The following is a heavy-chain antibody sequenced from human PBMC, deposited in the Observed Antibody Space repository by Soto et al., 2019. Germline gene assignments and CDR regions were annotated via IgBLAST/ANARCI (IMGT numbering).Heavy chain of an antibody. V-gene: IGHV3-21*01. CDR1: GFTFSAYT. CDR3: ARDPDVVVSAAIGGWFVP. CDR2: ISSSGIDM. Sequence: EVQLVESGGGLVKPGGSLRLSCAASGFTFSAYTMNWVRQAPGKGLEWVSSISSSGIDMYYGDSVKGRFTISRDNGKNSLYLQIDNLRVEDTAVYYCARDPDVVVSAAIGGWFVPWGQGTLVTVYS. J-gene: IGHJ5*02. D-gene: IGHD2-2*01.